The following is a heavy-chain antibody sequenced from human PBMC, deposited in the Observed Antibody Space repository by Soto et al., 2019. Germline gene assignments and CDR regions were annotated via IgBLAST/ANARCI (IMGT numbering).Heavy chain of an antibody. CDR1: GGTFSNHA. CDR2: IIPAFGTA. J-gene: IGHJ6*02. D-gene: IGHD6-6*01. V-gene: IGHV1-69*13. Sequence: SVKVSCKASGGTFSNHAISWVRQAPGHGLEWMGGIIPAFGTANYAKKFQGRVTITADAATSTAYMEVSSLRSEDTAVYYFSRRYSSSSYGMDVWGQGTTVAVS. CDR3: SRRYSSSSYGMDV.